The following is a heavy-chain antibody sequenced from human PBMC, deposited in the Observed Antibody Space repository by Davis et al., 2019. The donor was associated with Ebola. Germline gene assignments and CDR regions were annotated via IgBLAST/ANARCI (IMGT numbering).Heavy chain of an antibody. Sequence: SETLSLTCTVSGGSISSSSYYWGWIRQPPGKGLEWIGEINHSGSTNYNPSLKSRVTISVDTSKNQFSLKLSSVTAADTAVYYCARRNWAWRCFDLWGRGTLVTVSS. CDR3: ARRNWAWRCFDL. CDR1: GGSISSSSYY. V-gene: IGHV4-39*07. CDR2: INHSGST. D-gene: IGHD7-27*01. J-gene: IGHJ2*01.